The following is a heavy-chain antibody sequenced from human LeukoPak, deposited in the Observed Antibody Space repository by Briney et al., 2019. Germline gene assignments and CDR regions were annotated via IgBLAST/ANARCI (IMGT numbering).Heavy chain of an antibody. CDR2: IWYDGSNK. D-gene: IGHD3-10*01. V-gene: IGHV3-33*01. CDR1: GFTSSSYG. J-gene: IGHJ5*02. Sequence: GGSLRLSCAASGFTSSSYGMHWVRQAPGKGLEWVAVIWYDGSNKYYADSVKGRFTISRDNSKNTLYLQMNSLRAEDTAVYYCARDQYYGSGSSIPPWFDPWGQGTLVTVSS. CDR3: ARDQYYGSGSSIPPWFDP.